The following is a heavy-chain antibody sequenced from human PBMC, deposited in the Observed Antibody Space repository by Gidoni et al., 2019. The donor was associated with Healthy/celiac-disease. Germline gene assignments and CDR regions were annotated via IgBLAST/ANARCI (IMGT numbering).Heavy chain of an antibody. CDR2: ISYDGSNK. J-gene: IGHJ6*02. CDR1: SSYA. V-gene: IGHV3-30-3*01. Sequence: SSYAMHWVRQAPGKGLEWVAVISYDGSNKYYADSVKGRFTISRDNSKNTLYLQMNSLRAEDTAVYYCARESGYYGSGSYRPYGMDVWGQGTTVTVSS. CDR3: ARESGYYGSGSYRPYGMDV. D-gene: IGHD3-10*01.